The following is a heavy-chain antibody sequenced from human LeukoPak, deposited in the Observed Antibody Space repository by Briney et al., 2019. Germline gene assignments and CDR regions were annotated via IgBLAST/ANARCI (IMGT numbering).Heavy chain of an antibody. V-gene: IGHV4-39*07. D-gene: IGHD3-22*01. CDR1: GDSLSSSHTYY. Sequence: SETLSLTCSVSGDSLSSSHTYYWGWIRQPPGKGLEWIGYIYHSGSTYYNPSLKSRVTMSLDTSKKQFSLKLSSVTAADTAVYHCALLFDIVESTGYDWYFDLWGRGTLVTVSS. CDR3: ALLFDIVESTGYDWYFDL. J-gene: IGHJ2*01. CDR2: IYHSGST.